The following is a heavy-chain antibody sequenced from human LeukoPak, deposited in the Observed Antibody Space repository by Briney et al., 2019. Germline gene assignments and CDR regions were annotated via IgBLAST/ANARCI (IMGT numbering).Heavy chain of an antibody. CDR1: GFTFSDYY. CDR2: ISSSSSYT. Sequence: GGSLRLSCAASGFTFSDYYMSWLRQAPGKGLEWVPYISSSSSYTNYADSVKGRFTISRDNAKNSLYLQMNSLRAEDTAVYYCARVLPAVAGRGAFDIWGQGTMVTVSS. V-gene: IGHV3-11*06. J-gene: IGHJ3*02. D-gene: IGHD6-19*01. CDR3: ARVLPAVAGRGAFDI.